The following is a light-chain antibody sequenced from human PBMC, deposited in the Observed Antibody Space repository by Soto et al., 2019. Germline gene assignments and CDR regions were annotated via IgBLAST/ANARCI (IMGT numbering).Light chain of an antibody. J-gene: IGKJ4*01. Sequence: EIVLTQSPGTLSLSPGERATLSCRASQSVRSSHLAWYQQKPGQGPRLLIYGASSRATGIPDRFSGSGSGTDFTLTISRLEPEDFAVYYCQQYSDSPPTIGGGTKVDIK. CDR3: QQYSDSPPT. CDR1: QSVRSSH. CDR2: GAS. V-gene: IGKV3-20*01.